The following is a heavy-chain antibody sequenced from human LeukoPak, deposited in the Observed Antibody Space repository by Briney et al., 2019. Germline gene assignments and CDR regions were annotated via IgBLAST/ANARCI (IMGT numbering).Heavy chain of an antibody. D-gene: IGHD3-10*01. Sequence: GGSLRLSCAASGFTFSSYAMSWVRQAPGKGLEWVSGISGSGGSTYYADSVKGRFTFSRENSKNTLYLHMNSLRAEDTAVYYCAKGSWVTMVRGIMTNYFDYWGQGTLVTVSS. CDR1: GFTFSSYA. V-gene: IGHV3-23*01. CDR3: AKGSWVTMVRGIMTNYFDY. J-gene: IGHJ4*02. CDR2: ISGSGGST.